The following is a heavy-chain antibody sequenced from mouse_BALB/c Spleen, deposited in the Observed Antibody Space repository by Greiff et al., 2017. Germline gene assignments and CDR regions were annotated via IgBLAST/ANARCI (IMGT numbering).Heavy chain of an antibody. V-gene: IGHV5-6-3*01. CDR2: INSNGGST. CDR3: ARPIYYGNYVPFDY. Sequence: EVHLVESGGGLVQPGGSLKLSCAASGFTFSSYGMSWVRQTPDKRLELVATINSNGGSTYYPDSVKGRFTISRDNAKNTLYLQMSSLKSEDTAMYYCARPIYYGNYVPFDYWGQGTTVTVSS. D-gene: IGHD2-1*01. J-gene: IGHJ2*01. CDR1: GFTFSSYG.